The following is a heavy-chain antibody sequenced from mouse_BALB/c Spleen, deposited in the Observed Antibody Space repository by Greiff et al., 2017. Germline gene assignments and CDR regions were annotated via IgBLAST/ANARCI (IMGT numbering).Heavy chain of an antibody. CDR1: GFSLTSYG. J-gene: IGHJ4*01. CDR3: ARKNGYYLLYAMDY. V-gene: IGHV2-2*02. D-gene: IGHD2-3*01. CDR2: IWSGGST. Sequence: VQVVESGPGLVQPSQSLSITCTVSGFSLTSYGVHWVRQSPGKGLEWLGVIWSGGSTDYNAAFISRLSISKDNSKSQVFFKMNSLQANDTAIYYCARKNGYYLLYAMDYWGQGTSVTVSS.